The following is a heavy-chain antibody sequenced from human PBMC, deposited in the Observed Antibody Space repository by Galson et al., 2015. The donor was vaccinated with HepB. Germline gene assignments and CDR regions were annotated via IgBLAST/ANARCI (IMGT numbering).Heavy chain of an antibody. J-gene: IGHJ4*02. V-gene: IGHV1-18*01. CDR1: AHA. Sequence: SVKVSCKASAHAINWVRQAPGQGLEWMGWISFYNGDTKYSQNVQGRVTMTTDTSTGTAFMELSSLRSEDTAVYYCSTLPPCFNTTCFRRGFESWGQGTLVTVSS. D-gene: IGHD2-2*01. CDR3: STLPPCFNTTCFRRGFES. CDR2: ISFYNGDT.